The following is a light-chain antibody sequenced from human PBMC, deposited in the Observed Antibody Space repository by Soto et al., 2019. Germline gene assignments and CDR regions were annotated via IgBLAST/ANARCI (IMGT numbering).Light chain of an antibody. CDR3: QQYNNWPPWT. CDR2: GAS. V-gene: IGKV3-15*01. Sequence: EIGLTQSPCTLSLTQGERATLSCRASQSVSSSYLAWYQQKPGQAPRLLIYGASTRATGIPARFSGSGSGTDFTLTISSLQSEDFAVYYCQQYNNWPPWTFGQGTKVDI. CDR1: QSVSSSY. J-gene: IGKJ1*01.